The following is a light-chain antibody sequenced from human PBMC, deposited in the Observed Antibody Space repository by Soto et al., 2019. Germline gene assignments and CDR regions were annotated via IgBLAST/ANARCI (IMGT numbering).Light chain of an antibody. CDR1: RDISNY. Sequence: DIQMTQSPSSLSSSVGDRVTITCQASRDISNYLNWYQQKPGKAPKLLIYDASNLETGVPSRFSGSGSGTDFTFTISSLQPEDIATYYCQQYDNLPITFGGGTKVDIK. V-gene: IGKV1-33*01. CDR2: DAS. J-gene: IGKJ4*01. CDR3: QQYDNLPIT.